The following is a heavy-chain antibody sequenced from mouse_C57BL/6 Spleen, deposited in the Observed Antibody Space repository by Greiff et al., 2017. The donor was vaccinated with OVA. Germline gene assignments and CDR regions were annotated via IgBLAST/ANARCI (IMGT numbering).Heavy chain of an antibody. V-gene: IGHV5-17*01. Sequence: EVKLVESGGGLVKPGGSLKLSCAASGFTFSDYGMHWVRQAPEKGLEWVAYISSGSSTNYYADTVKGRFTISRDNAKNTLFLQMTSLKSEDTAMYYCARGIYDGYYFDYWSQGTTLTVSS. CDR3: ARGIYDGYYFDY. J-gene: IGHJ2*01. CDR2: ISSGSSTN. D-gene: IGHD2-3*01. CDR1: GFTFSDYG.